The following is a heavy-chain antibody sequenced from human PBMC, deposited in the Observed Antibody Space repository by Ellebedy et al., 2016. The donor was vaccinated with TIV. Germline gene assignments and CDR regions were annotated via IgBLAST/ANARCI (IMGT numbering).Heavy chain of an antibody. D-gene: IGHD2-2*01. CDR2: IKQDGSEK. CDR1: GFTVSSNY. Sequence: GESLKISXAASGFTVSSNYMSWVRQAPGKGLEWVANIKQDGSEKYYVDSVKGRFTISRDNAKNSLYLQMNGLRAEDAAVYYCARDRCSSTSCYLDYYYGMDVWGQGTTVTVSS. V-gene: IGHV3-7*01. J-gene: IGHJ6*02. CDR3: ARDRCSSTSCYLDYYYGMDV.